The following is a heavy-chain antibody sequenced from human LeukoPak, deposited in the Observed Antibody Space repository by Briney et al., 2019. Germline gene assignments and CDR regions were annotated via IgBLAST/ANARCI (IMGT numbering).Heavy chain of an antibody. CDR3: AKTNGLRDAFDM. CDR1: GFTFSSYW. Sequence: PGGSLRLSCAASGFTFSSYWMHWVRQAPGKGLEWVSLISVSGGSSYYADSVKGWFTISRDNSRSTLYLHMNNLRAEDTAIYYCAKTNGLRDAFDMWGQGTMVTISS. D-gene: IGHD2-8*01. V-gene: IGHV3-23*01. CDR2: ISVSGGSS. J-gene: IGHJ3*02.